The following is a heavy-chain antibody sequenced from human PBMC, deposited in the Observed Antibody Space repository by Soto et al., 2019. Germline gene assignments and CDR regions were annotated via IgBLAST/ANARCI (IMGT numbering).Heavy chain of an antibody. CDR1: GGSISSSSYY. CDR2: IYYSGST. D-gene: IGHD6-13*01. J-gene: IGHJ1*01. CDR3: ARPMRYSSSWVQH. V-gene: IGHV4-39*01. Sequence: SETLSLTCTVSGGSISSSSYYWGWIRQPPGKGLEWIGSIYYSGSTYYNPSLKSRVTISVDTSKNQFSLKLSSVTAADTAVYYCARPMRYSSSWVQHWGQGTLVTVSS.